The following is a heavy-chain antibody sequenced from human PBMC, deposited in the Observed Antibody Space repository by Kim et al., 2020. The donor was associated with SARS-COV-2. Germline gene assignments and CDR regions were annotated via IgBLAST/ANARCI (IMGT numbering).Heavy chain of an antibody. V-gene: IGHV4-39*01. CDR2: FDDSGSP. Sequence: SETLSLTCTVSSGSIFISSISSSSYYGAWIRQPPGNGLEWIGSFDDSGSPHYNPSLRSRVTIYVDTSKKQFSLELRSVTAADTAVYYCGRHTHNSGYDSWGQGTLVTVSS. D-gene: IGHD5-12*01. J-gene: IGHJ4*02. CDR1: SGSIFISSISSSSYY. CDR3: GRHTHNSGYDS.